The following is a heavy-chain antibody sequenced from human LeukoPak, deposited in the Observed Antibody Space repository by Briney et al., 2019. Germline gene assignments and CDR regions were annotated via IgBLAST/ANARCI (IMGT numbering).Heavy chain of an antibody. CDR2: IYYSGST. CDR3: ARSYCSGGSCYLDY. V-gene: IGHV4-59*08. D-gene: IGHD2-15*01. J-gene: IGHJ4*02. CDR1: GGSISSYY. Sequence: SETLSLTCTVSGGSISSYYWSWIRQPPGQGLEWIGYIYYSGSTNYNPSLKSRVTISVDTSKNQFSLKLSSVTAADTAVYYCARSYCSGGSCYLDYWGQGTLVTVSS.